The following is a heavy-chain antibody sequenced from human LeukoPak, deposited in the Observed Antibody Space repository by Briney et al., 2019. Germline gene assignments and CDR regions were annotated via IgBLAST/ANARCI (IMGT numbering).Heavy chain of an antibody. J-gene: IGHJ4*02. D-gene: IGHD3-22*01. V-gene: IGHV4-39*01. CDR2: ICYSGIT. CDR1: GSSISSCSYY. Sequence: SETLSLTCTVSGSSISSCSYYWGRIRQPPGKGLVWIGSICYSGITYNNTSLKSRVTMSVDTSKNQFSLKLTAVTDADTAVYYCARIYYYDSSGYFYYFDYWGQGTLVTVSS. CDR3: ARIYYYDSSGYFYYFDY.